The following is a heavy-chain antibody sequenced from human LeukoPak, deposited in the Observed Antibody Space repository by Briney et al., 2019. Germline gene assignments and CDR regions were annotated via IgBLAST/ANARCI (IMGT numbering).Heavy chain of an antibody. Sequence: PGGSLRLSCAASGFTFSSYWMSWVRQAPGKGLEWVGNIKQDGSDKNYMDSVKGRFTISRDNTKNSVYLQMSGLRAEDTAVYYCAREVWGPEFWGQGTLVTVSS. CDR3: AREVWGPEF. CDR2: IKQDGSDK. J-gene: IGHJ4*02. CDR1: GFTFSSYW. V-gene: IGHV3-7*01. D-gene: IGHD1-14*01.